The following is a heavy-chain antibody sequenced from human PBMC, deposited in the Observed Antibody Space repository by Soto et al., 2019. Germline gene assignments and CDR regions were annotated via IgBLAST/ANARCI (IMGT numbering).Heavy chain of an antibody. CDR3: TRGAITMIVVVTLDY. V-gene: IGHV3-49*03. CDR2: IRSKAYGGTT. CDR1: GFTFGDYA. Sequence: GGSLRLSCTASGFTFGDYAMSWFRQAPGKGLEWVGFIRSKAYGGTTEYAASVKGRFTISRDDSKSIAYLQMNSLKTEDISVYYCTRGAITMIVVVTLDYWGQGTLVTVSS. J-gene: IGHJ4*02. D-gene: IGHD3-22*01.